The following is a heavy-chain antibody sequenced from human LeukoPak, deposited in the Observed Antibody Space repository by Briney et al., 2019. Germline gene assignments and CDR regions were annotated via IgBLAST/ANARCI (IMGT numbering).Heavy chain of an antibody. Sequence: GGSLRLSCAASGFTFSSYAMHWVRQAPGKGLEWVAVISYDGSNKYYADSVKGRFTISRDNSKNTLYLQMNSLRAEDTAVYYCAKDRYTMVRGVTTDWGQGTLVTVSS. D-gene: IGHD3-10*01. J-gene: IGHJ4*02. V-gene: IGHV3-30-3*01. CDR2: ISYDGSNK. CDR3: AKDRYTMVRGVTTD. CDR1: GFTFSSYA.